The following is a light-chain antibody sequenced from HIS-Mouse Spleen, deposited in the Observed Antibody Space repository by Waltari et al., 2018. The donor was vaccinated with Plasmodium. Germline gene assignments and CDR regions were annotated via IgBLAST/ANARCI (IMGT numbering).Light chain of an antibody. CDR3: CSYAGSSTYV. CDR1: SSDVGSYNL. V-gene: IGLV2-23*01. J-gene: IGLJ1*01. CDR2: EGS. Sequence: QSALTQPASVSGSPGQSITIPCTGTSSDVGSYNLVSWYHKHPGKAPKLMIYEGSKRPSGVSNRFSGSKSGNTASLTISGLQAEDEADYYCCSYAGSSTYVFGTGTKVTVL.